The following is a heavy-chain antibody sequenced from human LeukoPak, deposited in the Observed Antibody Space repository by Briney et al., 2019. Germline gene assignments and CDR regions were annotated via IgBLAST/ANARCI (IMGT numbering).Heavy chain of an antibody. Sequence: GGSLRLSCAASGFTFSSYEMNWVRQAPGKGLEWVSYISSSGSTIYYADSVRGRFTISRDNAKNSLYLQMNSLRAEDTAVYYCARDRDTTFDYWGQGTLVTVSS. CDR1: GFTFSSYE. V-gene: IGHV3-48*03. D-gene: IGHD1-1*01. CDR2: ISSSGSTI. CDR3: ARDRDTTFDY. J-gene: IGHJ4*02.